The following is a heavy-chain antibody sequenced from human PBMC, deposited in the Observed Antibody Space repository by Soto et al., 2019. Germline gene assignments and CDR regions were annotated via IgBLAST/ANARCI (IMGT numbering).Heavy chain of an antibody. CDR2: INHSGST. CDR1: GGSFSGYY. CDR3: ARGRTALLWFGEPRGFDY. V-gene: IGHV4-34*01. Sequence: QVQLQQWGAGLLKPSETLSLTCAVYGGSFSGYYWSRIRQPPGKGLEWIGEINHSGSTNYNPSLKSRVTISVDTSKNQFSMKLSSVTAADTAVYYCARGRTALLWFGEPRGFDYWGQGTLVTVSS. J-gene: IGHJ4*02. D-gene: IGHD3-10*01.